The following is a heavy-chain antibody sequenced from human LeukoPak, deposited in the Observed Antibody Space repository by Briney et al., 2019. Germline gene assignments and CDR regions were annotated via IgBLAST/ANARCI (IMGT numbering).Heavy chain of an antibody. CDR1: GFTFNSYG. D-gene: IGHD4-17*01. J-gene: IGHJ4*02. Sequence: GRSLRLSCAASGFTFNSYGIHWVRQAPGKGLEWVAFIWYDGSNKYYADSVKGRFTISRDNPKNTLYLQMNSLRAEDTAVYYCARARTTRGFDYWGQGTLVTVSS. V-gene: IGHV3-33*01. CDR3: ARARTTRGFDY. CDR2: IWYDGSNK.